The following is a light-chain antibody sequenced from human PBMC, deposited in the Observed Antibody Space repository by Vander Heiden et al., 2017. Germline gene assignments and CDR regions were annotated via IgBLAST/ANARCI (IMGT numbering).Light chain of an antibody. V-gene: IGLV2-23*02. CDR3: CSYAGSSTVV. J-gene: IGLJ2*01. CDR2: EVS. Sequence: QSAPTQPASVSGSPGPSLTISCTGTSRDVGSYNLVSWYQQHPGKAPKLMIYEVSKRPSGVSNLFSGSKSGNTASLTISGLQAEDEADYYCCSYAGSSTVVFGGGTKLTVL. CDR1: SRDVGSYNL.